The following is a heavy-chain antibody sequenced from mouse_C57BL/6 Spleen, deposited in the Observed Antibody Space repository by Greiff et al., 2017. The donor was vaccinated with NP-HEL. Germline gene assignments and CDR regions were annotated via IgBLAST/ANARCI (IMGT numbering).Heavy chain of an antibody. J-gene: IGHJ1*03. D-gene: IGHD1-1*01. CDR2: IYPRSGNT. V-gene: IGHV1-81*01. CDR1: GYTFTSYG. CDR3: ARSGGSTYWYFDV. Sequence: QVQLQQSGAELARPGASVKLSCKASGYTFTSYGISWVKQRTGQGLEWIGEIYPRSGNTYYNEKFKGKATLTADKSSSTAYMELRSLTSEDSAVYFGARSGGSTYWYFDVWGTGTTVTVSS.